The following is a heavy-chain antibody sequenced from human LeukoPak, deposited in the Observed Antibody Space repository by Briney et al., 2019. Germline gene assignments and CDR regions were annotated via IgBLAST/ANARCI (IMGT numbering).Heavy chain of an antibody. Sequence: SETLSLTCAVYGGSLSGYYWSWIRQPPGKGLEWIGEINHSERTNYNPSLKSRVTISVDTSKNQFSLNLKSVTAADTAVYYCTRHPSGGNPLEWWGQGALVTVSS. CDR3: TRHPSGGNPLEW. V-gene: IGHV4-34*01. CDR1: GGSLSGYY. J-gene: IGHJ4*02. D-gene: IGHD4-23*01. CDR2: INHSERT.